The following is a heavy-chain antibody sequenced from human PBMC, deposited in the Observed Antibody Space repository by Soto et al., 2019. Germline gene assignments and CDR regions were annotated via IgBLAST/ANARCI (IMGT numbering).Heavy chain of an antibody. V-gene: IGHV5-51*01. CDR1: GYSFTSYW. Sequence: GESLKISCKGSGYSFTSYWIGWVRQMPGKGLEWMGIIYPGDSDTRYSPSFQGQVTISADKSISTAYLQWSSLKASDTAMYYCARTSLNYDILTPYGMDVWGQGTTVTVSS. CDR2: IYPGDSDT. J-gene: IGHJ6*02. D-gene: IGHD3-9*01. CDR3: ARTSLNYDILTPYGMDV.